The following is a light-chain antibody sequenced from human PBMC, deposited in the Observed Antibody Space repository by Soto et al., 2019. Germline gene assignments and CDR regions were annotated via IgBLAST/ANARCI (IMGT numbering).Light chain of an antibody. V-gene: IGKV3D-20*02. CDR3: QQCYNWPQWT. Sequence: EIVMTQSPATLSVSPGERATLSCRASQSVSSSYLAWYQQKPGQAPRLLIYDASNRATGIPARFSGSGSGTDFTLTISSLEPEDFAVYYCQQCYNWPQWTFGQGTKVDIK. CDR1: QSVSSSY. CDR2: DAS. J-gene: IGKJ1*01.